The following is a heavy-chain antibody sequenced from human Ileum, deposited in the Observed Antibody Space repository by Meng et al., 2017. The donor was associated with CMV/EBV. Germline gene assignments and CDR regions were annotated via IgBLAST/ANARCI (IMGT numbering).Heavy chain of an antibody. J-gene: IGHJ3*02. Sequence: SQTRSLTGAISGDSVSSNSAAWNWIRQAPSRGLEWLGRTYYRSKWYNDYAVSVKSRITINPDTSKNQFSLQLNSVTPEDTAVYYCARETTYYYDSSGYSYAFDIWGQGTMVTVSS. CDR3: ARETTYYYDSSGYSYAFDI. CDR2: TYYRSKWYN. V-gene: IGHV6-1*01. CDR1: GDSVSSNSAA. D-gene: IGHD3-22*01.